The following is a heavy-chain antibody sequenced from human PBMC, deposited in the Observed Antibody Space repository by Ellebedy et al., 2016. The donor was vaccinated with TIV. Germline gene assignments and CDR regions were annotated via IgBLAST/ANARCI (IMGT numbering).Heavy chain of an antibody. V-gene: IGHV4-31*03. Sequence: MPSETLSLTCTVSGGSISSGGYYWSWIRQLPGKGLEWIGYIYYSGSTNYNPSLQSRVTMSVDTSKNQFSLKLSSVTAADTDVYYCARVVGGTPRGIYSSSELDTRQYYYIMDVWGQGTTVTVSS. CDR1: GGSISSGGYY. CDR3: ARVVGGTPRGIYSSSELDTRQYYYIMDV. J-gene: IGHJ6*02. CDR2: IYYSGST. D-gene: IGHD6-13*01.